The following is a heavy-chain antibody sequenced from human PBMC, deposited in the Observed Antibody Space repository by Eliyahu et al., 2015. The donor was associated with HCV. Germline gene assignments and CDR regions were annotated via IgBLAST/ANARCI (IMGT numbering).Heavy chain of an antibody. Sequence: EVQLVESGGGXVXPGGSLXLXCAAXGFTFXSXXMNWVRQAPGKGLEWVSYISSSGSTIYYADSVKGRFTISRDNAKNSLYLQMNSLRAEDTAVYYXARDPTVRGVLYLRDAFDIWGQGTMVTVSS. J-gene: IGHJ3*02. CDR3: ARDPTVRGVLYLRDAFDI. CDR2: ISSSGSTI. CDR1: GFTFXSXX. D-gene: IGHD3-10*01. V-gene: IGHV3-48*03.